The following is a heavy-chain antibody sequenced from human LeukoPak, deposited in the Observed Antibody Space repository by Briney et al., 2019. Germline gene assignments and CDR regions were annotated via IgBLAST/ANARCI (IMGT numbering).Heavy chain of an antibody. J-gene: IGHJ4*02. CDR3: VKVGGDCTNGVCYRGGFDY. CDR2: IRSKAYGGTT. Sequence: GGSLRLSCTASGFTFGDYAMSWFRQAPGKGLEWVGFIRSKAYGGTTEYAASVKGRFTISRDDSKSIAYLQMNSLKTEDTAVYYCVKVGGDCTNGVCYRGGFDYWGQRTLVTVSS. D-gene: IGHD2-8*01. CDR1: GFTFGDYA. V-gene: IGHV3-49*03.